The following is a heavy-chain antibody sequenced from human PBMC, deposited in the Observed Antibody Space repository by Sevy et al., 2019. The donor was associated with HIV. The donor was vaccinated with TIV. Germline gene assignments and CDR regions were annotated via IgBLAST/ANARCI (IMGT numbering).Heavy chain of an antibody. J-gene: IGHJ6*02. CDR2: LKQDGSEK. CDR3: ARDSLKYDFWSGYYPNPDYYGMDV. D-gene: IGHD3-3*01. Sequence: GGSLRLACAASGFTFSSYWMSWVRLAPGKGLEWVANLKQDGSEKDYVDSVKGRFTISRDNAKNSLYLQMNVLRAEDTAVYYCARDSLKYDFWSGYYPNPDYYGMDVWGQGTTVTVSS. V-gene: IGHV3-7*01. CDR1: GFTFSSYW.